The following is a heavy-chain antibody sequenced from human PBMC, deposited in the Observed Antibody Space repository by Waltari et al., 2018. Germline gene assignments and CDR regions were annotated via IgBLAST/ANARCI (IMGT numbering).Heavy chain of an antibody. CDR3: VRQRSADFWSGYFDL. J-gene: IGHJ4*02. V-gene: IGHV4-39*01. CDR1: GDSISTSTFY. CDR2: VYYNGYK. Sequence: QAQLQELGPGQVKPSETLSFRCAVSGDSISTSTFYWGGVRQPPGKGLEGVGSVYYNGYKFYNPSLKSRLTLSMDTSNNHFSLSLTSVTAADTAVYYCVRQRSADFWSGYFDLWGQGTLVTVSS. D-gene: IGHD3-3*01.